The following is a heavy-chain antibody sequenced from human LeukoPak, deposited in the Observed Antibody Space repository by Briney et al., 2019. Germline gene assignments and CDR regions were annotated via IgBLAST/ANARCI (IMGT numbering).Heavy chain of an antibody. J-gene: IGHJ4*02. CDR2: ISYDGSNK. V-gene: IGHV3-30*18. Sequence: GVSLRLSCAASGFTFSSYGMHWVRQAPGKGLEWVAVISYDGSNKYYADSVKGRFTISRDNSKNTLYLQMNSLRAEDTAVYYCAKAPPWIQQGDPLVYWGQGTLVTVSS. CDR3: AKAPPWIQQGDPLVY. CDR1: GFTFSSYG. D-gene: IGHD5-18*01.